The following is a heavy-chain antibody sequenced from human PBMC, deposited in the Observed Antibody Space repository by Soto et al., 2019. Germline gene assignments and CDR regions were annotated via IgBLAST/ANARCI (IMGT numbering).Heavy chain of an antibody. CDR1: GGTFSSYA. J-gene: IGHJ4*02. Sequence: ASVKVSCKASGGTFSSYAIGWVRQAPGQGLEWMGGIIPIFGTANYAQKFQGRVTITADKSTSTAYMELSSLRSEDTAVYYCARDLSKMGLDYWGQGTLVTVSS. V-gene: IGHV1-69*06. CDR2: IIPIFGTA. CDR3: ARDLSKMGLDY.